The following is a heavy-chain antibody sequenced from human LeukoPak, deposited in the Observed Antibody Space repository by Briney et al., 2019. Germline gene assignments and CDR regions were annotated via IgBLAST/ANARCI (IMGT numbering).Heavy chain of an antibody. CDR1: GGSISSHY. CDR3: ATIKRGSIYGYFDF. V-gene: IGHV4-59*11. J-gene: IGHJ4*02. D-gene: IGHD5-18*01. Sequence: SETLSLTCTVSGGSISSHYWSWISQPPGKGLEWIAYLLDSVNTKDNTSLHSRLTLSADTSKNQFPLRLSSVTAADTAVYYCATIKRGSIYGYFDFWGQGIKVSVSS. CDR2: LLDSVNT.